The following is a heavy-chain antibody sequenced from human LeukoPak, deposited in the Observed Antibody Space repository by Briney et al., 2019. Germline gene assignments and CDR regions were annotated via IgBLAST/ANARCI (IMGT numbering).Heavy chain of an antibody. CDR1: GGTFSSYA. V-gene: IGHV1-69*05. J-gene: IGHJ6*03. CDR2: IIPIFGTA. CDR3: ARDLGGNSEGIYYYMDV. Sequence: ASVKVSCKASGGTFSSYAISWVRQAPGQGLEWMGGIIPIFGTANYAQKFQGRATITTDESTSTAYTELSSLRSEDTAVYYCARDLGGNSEGIYYYMDVWGKGTTVTVSS. D-gene: IGHD4-23*01.